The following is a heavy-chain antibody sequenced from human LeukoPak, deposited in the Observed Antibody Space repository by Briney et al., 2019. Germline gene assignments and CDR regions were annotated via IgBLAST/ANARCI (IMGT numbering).Heavy chain of an antibody. D-gene: IGHD2/OR15-2a*01. CDR1: GGSISSSNW. CDR3: ARASNLRTFDF. J-gene: IGHJ4*02. CDR2: INHSGST. Sequence: PSETLSLTCAVSGGSISSSNWWSWVRQPPGKGLEWIGDINHSGSTNYNPSLKSRVTISVDTSKNQFSLKLSSVTAADTAVYYCARASNLRTFDFWGQGTLVTVSS. V-gene: IGHV4-4*02.